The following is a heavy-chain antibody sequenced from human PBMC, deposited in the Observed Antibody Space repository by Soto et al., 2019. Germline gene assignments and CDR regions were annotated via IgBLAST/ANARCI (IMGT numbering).Heavy chain of an antibody. CDR2: ISAYNGRT. CDR1: GYTFTSYG. J-gene: IGHJ4*02. V-gene: IGHV1-18*01. Sequence: QVQLVQSGAEVKKPGASVKVSCKASGYTFTSYGISWVRQAPGQGLEWMGWISAYNGRTTYVENLQCRVTMTTDTSTSTAYMELRSLRSDDTAIYYCARDEEYNSGPLPLDYWGQGTLVTVSS. D-gene: IGHD6-19*01. CDR3: ARDEEYNSGPLPLDY.